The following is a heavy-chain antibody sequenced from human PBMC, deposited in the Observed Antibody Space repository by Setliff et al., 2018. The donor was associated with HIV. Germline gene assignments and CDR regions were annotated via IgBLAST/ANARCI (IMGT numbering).Heavy chain of an antibody. J-gene: IGHJ4*01. Sequence: GGSLRLSCAASGFTFSSYEMNWVRQAPGKGLEWISYISGSGSAIYYADSVKGRFTISRDNANNSLYLQMNSLRAEDTAVYYCARDISSSWYAIDYWGHGTLVTVSS. CDR2: ISGSGSAI. CDR1: GFTFSSYE. CDR3: ARDISSSWYAIDY. D-gene: IGHD6-13*01. V-gene: IGHV3-48*03.